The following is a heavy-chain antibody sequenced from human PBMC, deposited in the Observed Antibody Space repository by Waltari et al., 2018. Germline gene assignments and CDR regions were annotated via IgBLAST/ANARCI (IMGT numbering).Heavy chain of an antibody. CDR3: ASRIREVVPAAMYYYYGMDV. CDR2: IIPILGTA. V-gene: IGHV1-69*01. D-gene: IGHD2-2*01. Sequence: QVQLVQSGAEVKKPGSSVKVSCKASGGTFSSYAISWVRQAPGQGLEWMGGIIPILGTANYAPKFPGRVTITADESTSTAYMELSSLRSEDTAVYYCASRIREVVPAAMYYYYGMDVWGQGTTVTVSS. CDR1: GGTFSSYA. J-gene: IGHJ6*02.